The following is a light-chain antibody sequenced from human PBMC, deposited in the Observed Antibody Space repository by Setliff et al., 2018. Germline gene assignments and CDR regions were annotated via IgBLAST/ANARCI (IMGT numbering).Light chain of an antibody. CDR1: NIGGKS. J-gene: IGLJ1*01. CDR3: QVWDSGSEHYV. Sequence: SYELTQPPSVPVAPGKTARITCGGNNIGGKSVNWYQQKPGQAPVLVIYYDSDRPSGIPERFFGSNSGNTATLTISRAEAGDEADYYCQVWDSGSEHYVFGAGTKVTVL. V-gene: IGLV3-21*04. CDR2: YDS.